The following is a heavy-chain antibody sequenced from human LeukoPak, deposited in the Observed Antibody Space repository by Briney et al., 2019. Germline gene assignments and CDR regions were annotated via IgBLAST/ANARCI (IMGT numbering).Heavy chain of an antibody. Sequence: GGSLRLSCAASGFTFSSYAMSWVRQAPGKGLEWVSGISGSGGSTYYADSVQGRFTISRDNSQNTVYLQMNSLRAEDTAVYYCAKNYGSSGYYIDYWGQGTLVTVSS. D-gene: IGHD3-22*01. CDR2: ISGSGGST. V-gene: IGHV3-23*01. CDR3: AKNYGSSGYYIDY. CDR1: GFTFSSYA. J-gene: IGHJ4*02.